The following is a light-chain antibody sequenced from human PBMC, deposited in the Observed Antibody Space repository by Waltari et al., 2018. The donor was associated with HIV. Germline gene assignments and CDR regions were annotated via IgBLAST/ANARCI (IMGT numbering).Light chain of an antibody. Sequence: DIVMTQSPDSLSVSLGERATIDCKSSQSFLYNSNNKNYLAWYQQKPGQRPKLLIYWASTRESGVPDRFSGSGSGTDFTLTISRLQAEDVALYYCQQYYGIPYTFGQGTKLEIK. CDR3: QQYYGIPYT. CDR2: WAS. CDR1: QSFLYNSNNKNY. V-gene: IGKV4-1*01. J-gene: IGKJ2*01.